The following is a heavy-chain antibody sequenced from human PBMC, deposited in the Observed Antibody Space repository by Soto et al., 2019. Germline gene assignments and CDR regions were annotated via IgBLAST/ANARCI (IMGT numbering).Heavy chain of an antibody. D-gene: IGHD6-6*01. V-gene: IGHV3-33*01. CDR1: GFTFSSYG. CDR3: ARGQLVGRVDD. CDR2: IWYDGSNK. Sequence: QVQLVESGGGVVQPGRSLRLSCAASGFTFSSYGMHWVRQAPGKGLEWVAVIWYDGSNKYYADSVKGRFTICGDNAKNTLYLQMNSLRAADTPVSYCARGQLVGRVDDWGQGTLVTVYS. J-gene: IGHJ4*02.